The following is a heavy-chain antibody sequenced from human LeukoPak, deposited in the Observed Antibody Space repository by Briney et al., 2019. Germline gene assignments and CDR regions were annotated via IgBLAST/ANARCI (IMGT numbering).Heavy chain of an antibody. J-gene: IGHJ4*02. Sequence: ASVKVSCKASGGTFSSYAISWVRQAPGQGLEWMGRIIPIFGIANYAQKFQGRVMITADKSTSTAYMELSSLRSEDTAVYYCARDATTVTTLGYWGQGTLVTVSS. CDR1: GGTFSSYA. CDR2: IIPIFGIA. D-gene: IGHD4-17*01. V-gene: IGHV1-69*04. CDR3: ARDATTVTTLGY.